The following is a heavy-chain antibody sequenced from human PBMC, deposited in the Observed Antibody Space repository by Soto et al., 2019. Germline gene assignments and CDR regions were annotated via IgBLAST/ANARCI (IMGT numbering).Heavy chain of an antibody. CDR2: IDPGDSST. J-gene: IGHJ6*02. Sequence: GESLKISCHGSGYSFTTYWISWVRQMPGKGLEWMGKIDPGDSSTNYSPSFRGHITISVDRSINTAHLQFSSLKAADTAVYYCERLEQWYYNYYGLDVWGQGTMVTVSS. CDR1: GYSFTTYW. CDR3: ERLEQWYYNYYGLDV. V-gene: IGHV5-10-1*01. D-gene: IGHD6-19*01.